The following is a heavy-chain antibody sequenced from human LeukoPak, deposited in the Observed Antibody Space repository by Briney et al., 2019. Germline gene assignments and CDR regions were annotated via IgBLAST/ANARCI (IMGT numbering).Heavy chain of an antibody. J-gene: IGHJ4*02. CDR3: ARSVVAATETFDY. Sequence: GGSVRLSCAASGFTFSSYEMNWVRQAPGKGLEWVSYISSSGSTIFYADSVKGRFTISRDNAKNSLYLQMNSLRAEDTAVYYCARSVVAATETFDYWGQGTLVTVSS. D-gene: IGHD2-15*01. CDR2: ISSSGSTI. V-gene: IGHV3-48*03. CDR1: GFTFSSYE.